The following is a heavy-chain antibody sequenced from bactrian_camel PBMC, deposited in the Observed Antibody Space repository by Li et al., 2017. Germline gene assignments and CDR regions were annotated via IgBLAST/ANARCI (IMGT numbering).Heavy chain of an antibody. Sequence: HVQLVESGGGSVQAGGSLRLSCAASGDTIGRYCMGWIRQIPDKEREAVAGIESDGSTSYADSVKGRFTISQDNAENTVYLQMNNLKPDDTALYYCAATPAGSGGYCPHSGYQLRGRGTQVTVS. V-gene: IGHV3S9*01. D-gene: IGHD2*01. J-gene: IGHJ4*01. CDR3: AATPAGSGGYCPHSGYQL. CDR2: IESDGST. CDR1: GDTIGRYC.